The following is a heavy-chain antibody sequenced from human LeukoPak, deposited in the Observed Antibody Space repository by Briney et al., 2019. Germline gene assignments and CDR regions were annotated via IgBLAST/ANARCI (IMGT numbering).Heavy chain of an antibody. D-gene: IGHD1-26*01. J-gene: IGHJ4*02. CDR3: ARRRDLYSGSYYPFDY. Sequence: APVTVSCKASGYTFTSYGISWVRQAPGQGLEWMGWISAYNGNTNYAQKLQGRVTMTTDTSTSTVYMEMRSLRSDDTAMYYCARRRDLYSGSYYPFDYWGQGTLVTVSS. CDR2: ISAYNGNT. V-gene: IGHV1-18*01. CDR1: GYTFTSYG.